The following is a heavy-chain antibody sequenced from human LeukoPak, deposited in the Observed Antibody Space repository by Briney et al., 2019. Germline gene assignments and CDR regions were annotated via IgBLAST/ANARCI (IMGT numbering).Heavy chain of an antibody. CDR2: ISSSSSTI. CDR3: ARDYYDYVWGSPLPFDY. D-gene: IGHD3-16*01. CDR1: GFTFSSYS. Sequence: GGSLRLSCAASGFTFSSYSMNWVRQAPGKGLEWVSYISSSSSTIYYADSVKGRFTISRDNAKNSLYLQMNSLRAEDTAVYYCARDYYDYVWGSPLPFDYWGQGTLVTVSS. J-gene: IGHJ4*02. V-gene: IGHV3-48*04.